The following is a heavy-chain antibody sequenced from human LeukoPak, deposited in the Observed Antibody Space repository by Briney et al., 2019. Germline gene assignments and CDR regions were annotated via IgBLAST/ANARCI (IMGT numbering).Heavy chain of an antibody. D-gene: IGHD3-10*01. V-gene: IGHV3-7*01. CDR2: IKQDGSEK. J-gene: IGHJ5*02. Sequence: PGGSLRLSCAASGFTFSSYEMNWVRQAPGKGLEWVANIKQDGSEKYYVDSVKGRFTISRDNAKNSLYLQMNSLRAEDTAVYYCASKPYYYGSGSYYDWFDPWGQGTLVTVSS. CDR1: GFTFSSYE. CDR3: ASKPYYYGSGSYYDWFDP.